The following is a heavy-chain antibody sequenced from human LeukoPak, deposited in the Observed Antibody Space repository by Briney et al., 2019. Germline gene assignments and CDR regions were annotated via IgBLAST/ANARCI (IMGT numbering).Heavy chain of an antibody. CDR3: ARGLGATGWFDP. J-gene: IGHJ5*02. CDR1: GGSISSYY. D-gene: IGHD1-26*01. V-gene: IGHV4-59*01. CDR2: IYYSGST. Sequence: SETLSLTCTVSGGSISSYYWSWIRQPPGKGLEWIGYIYYSGSTNYNPSLKSRVTISVDTSKNQFSLKLSSVTAADTAVYYCARGLGATGWFDPWGQGTLVTASS.